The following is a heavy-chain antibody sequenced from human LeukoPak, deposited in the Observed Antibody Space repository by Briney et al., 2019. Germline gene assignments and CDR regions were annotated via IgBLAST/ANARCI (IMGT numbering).Heavy chain of an antibody. V-gene: IGHV4-59*01. Sequence: WDTLSLTCTVSGASISSNSWSWIRQPPGKGLEWIGYIYDGGNTNYNPSLQSRVTISVDTSKNQFSLQLKSVTAADTALYYCARDFQGITTFGVAPPGGFDPWGQGTLVIASS. CDR3: ARDFQGITTFGVAPPGGFDP. CDR2: IYDGGNT. D-gene: IGHD3-3*01. CDR1: GASISSNS. J-gene: IGHJ5*02.